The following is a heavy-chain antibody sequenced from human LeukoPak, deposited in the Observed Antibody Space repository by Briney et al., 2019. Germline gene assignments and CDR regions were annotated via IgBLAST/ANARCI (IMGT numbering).Heavy chain of an antibody. J-gene: IGHJ5*02. CDR2: ISAYNGNT. CDR1: GYTFTSYG. Sequence: ASVKVSCKASGYTFTSYGISWVRQAPGQGLEWMGWISAYNGNTNYARKLQGRVTMTTDTSTSTAYMELRSLRSDDTAVYYCARDRCSSTSCYGKTNWFDPWGQGTLVTVSS. D-gene: IGHD2-2*01. V-gene: IGHV1-18*01. CDR3: ARDRCSSTSCYGKTNWFDP.